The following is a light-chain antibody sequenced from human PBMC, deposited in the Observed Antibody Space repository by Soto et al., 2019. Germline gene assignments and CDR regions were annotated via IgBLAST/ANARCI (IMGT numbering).Light chain of an antibody. CDR2: EGI. CDR1: SSTVGGFNV. V-gene: IGLV2-23*01. Sequence: QSVLAQPASVSGSPGQSITISCTGTSSTVGGFNVVSWYQQHPGKAPKVIIYEGIKRPSGVSNRFSGSNSGSTASLTISGLQAEDEADYYCCSYAGNYKYVFGSGTKVTVL. J-gene: IGLJ1*01. CDR3: CSYAGNYKYV.